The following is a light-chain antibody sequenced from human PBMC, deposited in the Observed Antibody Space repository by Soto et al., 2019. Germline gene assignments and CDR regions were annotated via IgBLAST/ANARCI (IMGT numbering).Light chain of an antibody. V-gene: IGLV2-14*03. CDR3: CSYTTSSTYV. Sequence: QSVLTQPASVSGSPGRSIAISCTGTSSDVGAYNYVSWYQQHPGKAPKLMIYDVSNRPSGVSNRFSGSKSGNTASLTISGLQAEDEADYYCCSYTTSSTYVFGTGTKVTVL. J-gene: IGLJ1*01. CDR2: DVS. CDR1: SSDVGAYNY.